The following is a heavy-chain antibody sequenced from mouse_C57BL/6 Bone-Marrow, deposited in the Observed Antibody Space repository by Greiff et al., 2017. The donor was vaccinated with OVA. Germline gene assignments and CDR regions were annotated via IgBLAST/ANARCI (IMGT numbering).Heavy chain of an antibody. CDR1: GYTFTSYG. D-gene: IGHD1-1*01. V-gene: IGHV1-81*01. CDR2: IYPRSGNT. CDR3: ARSSITTVVVP. Sequence: QVHVKQSGAELARPGASVKLSCKASGYTFTSYGISWVKQRTGQGLEWIGEIYPRSGNTYYNEKFKGKATLTADKSSSTAYMELRSLTSEDSAVYFCARSSITTVVVPWGQGTSVTVSS. J-gene: IGHJ4*01.